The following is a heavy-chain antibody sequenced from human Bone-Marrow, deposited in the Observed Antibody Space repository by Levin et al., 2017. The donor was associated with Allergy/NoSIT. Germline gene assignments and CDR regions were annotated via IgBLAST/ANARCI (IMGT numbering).Heavy chain of an antibody. D-gene: IGHD2-2*02. Sequence: KISCKASGGTFSSYAISWVRQAPGQGLEWMGGIIPIFGTANYAQKFQGRVTITADKSTSTAYMELSSLRSEDTAVYYCAREGGYCSSTSCYKGGGNWFDPWGQGTLVTVSS. CDR1: GGTFSSYA. CDR2: IIPIFGTA. V-gene: IGHV1-69*06. J-gene: IGHJ5*02. CDR3: AREGGYCSSTSCYKGGGNWFDP.